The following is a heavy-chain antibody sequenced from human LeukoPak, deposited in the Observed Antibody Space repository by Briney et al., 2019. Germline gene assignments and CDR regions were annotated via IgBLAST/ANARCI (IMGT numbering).Heavy chain of an antibody. CDR3: ARDYCSSTSCLFDY. J-gene: IGHJ4*02. Sequence: ASVKVSCKASGYTFTGYHIHWVRQAPGQGLEWMGRINPNSGDTNYAQKFQGRVAMTRDTSISTAYMELSRLRSDDTAVYYCARDYCSSTSCLFDYWGQGTLVTVSS. D-gene: IGHD2-2*01. CDR2: INPNSGDT. CDR1: GYTFTGYH. V-gene: IGHV1-2*06.